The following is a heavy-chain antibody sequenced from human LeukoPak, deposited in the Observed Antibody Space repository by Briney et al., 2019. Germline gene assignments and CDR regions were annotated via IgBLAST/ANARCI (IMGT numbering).Heavy chain of an antibody. D-gene: IGHD3-22*01. Sequence: SETLSHTCTVSGGSISSYYWSWIRQPPGKGLEWIGYIYYSGSTNYNPSLKSRVTISVDTSKNQFSLKLSSVTAADTAVYYCASYYDSSGYADAFDIWGQGTMVTVSS. CDR3: ASYYDSSGYADAFDI. CDR2: IYYSGST. J-gene: IGHJ3*02. V-gene: IGHV4-59*01. CDR1: GGSISSYY.